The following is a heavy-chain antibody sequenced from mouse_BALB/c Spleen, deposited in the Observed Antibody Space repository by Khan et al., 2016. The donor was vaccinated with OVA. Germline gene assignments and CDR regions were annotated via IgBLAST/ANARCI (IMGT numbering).Heavy chain of an antibody. CDR2: INTHSGVP. J-gene: IGHJ4*01. CDR3: ATGEAAYCKSGGGAIEY. Sequence: QIQLVQSGPELKKPGETVRISCKASGYTFTTAGIQWVQKMPGKGLKWIGWINTHSGVPKYAEDFKGRFAFSLDISVNTAYLQITKLKNEDTVQYFCATGEAAYCKSGGGAIEYWGQGTSVTVSS. CDR1: GYTFTTAG. D-gene: IGHD1-1*01. V-gene: IGHV9-4*02.